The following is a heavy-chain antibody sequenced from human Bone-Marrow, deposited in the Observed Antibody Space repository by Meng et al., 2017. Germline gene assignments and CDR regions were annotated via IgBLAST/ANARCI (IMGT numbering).Heavy chain of an antibody. Sequence: GESLKISCAASGFQFSGYAMSWVRQAPGKGLEWVSAISGSGGSTYYADSVKGRFTISRDNSKNTMYLQMNSLTVEDTAVYYCAKDTESREWPRGYFDSWGQGTLVTVSS. CDR1: GFQFSGYA. CDR2: ISGSGGST. J-gene: IGHJ4*02. V-gene: IGHV3-23*01. CDR3: AKDTESREWPRGYFDS. D-gene: IGHD5-12*01.